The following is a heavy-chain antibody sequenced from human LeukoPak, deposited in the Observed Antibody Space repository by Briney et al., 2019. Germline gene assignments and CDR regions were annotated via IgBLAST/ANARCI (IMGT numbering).Heavy chain of an antibody. CDR3: TTDGWTYYDSSNPHRDY. V-gene: IGHV3-15*07. Sequence: GSLRLSCAASSFTFSNAWMSWVRRAPGKGLEWVGRIKSNSDGGAADYAAPVKGRFTISRDDSKNTLYLQMYSLKTEDSAVYYCTTDGWTYYDSSNPHRDYWGQGSLVTVSS. CDR2: IKSNSDGGAA. J-gene: IGHJ4*02. D-gene: IGHD3-3*01. CDR1: SFTFSNAW.